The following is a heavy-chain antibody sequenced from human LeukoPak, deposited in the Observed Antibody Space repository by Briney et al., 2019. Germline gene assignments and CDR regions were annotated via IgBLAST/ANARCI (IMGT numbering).Heavy chain of an antibody. V-gene: IGHV4-4*07. J-gene: IGHJ3*02. CDR2: IYTSGST. D-gene: IGHD3-3*01. Sequence: PSETLSLTCTASGGSISSYYWSWIRQPAGKGVEWIGRIYTSGSTNYNPSLKSRFTISVDKSKNQFSLKLSSVTAADTAGYYCAGSGYSIDAFDIWGQGTMVTVSS. CDR3: AGSGYSIDAFDI. CDR1: GGSISSYY.